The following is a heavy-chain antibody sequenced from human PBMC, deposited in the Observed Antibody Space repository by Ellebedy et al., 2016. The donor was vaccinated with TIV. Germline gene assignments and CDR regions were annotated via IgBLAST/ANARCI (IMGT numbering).Heavy chain of an antibody. CDR1: GGSISGGIDY. J-gene: IGHJ5*02. CDR2: IYHSGTT. CDR3: ARVLRGARRSDP. D-gene: IGHD3-10*01. V-gene: IGHV4-30-4*01. Sequence: SETLSLXXTVSGGSISGGIDYWSWVRQAPGKGLEWIGNIYHSGTTYYNASLKSRVTVSVDPSKDQFFLNLISVTAADTAVYYCARVLRGARRSDPWGQGILVTVFS.